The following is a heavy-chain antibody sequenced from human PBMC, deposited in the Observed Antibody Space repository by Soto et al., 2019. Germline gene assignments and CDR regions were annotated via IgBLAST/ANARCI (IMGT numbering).Heavy chain of an antibody. V-gene: IGHV4-39*01. D-gene: IGHD2-21*02. CDR2: IYYSGST. CDR3: ARHIVVVTAPCWFAP. Sequence: PSETLSLTCTVSGGSISSSSYYWGWIRQPPGKGLEWIGSIYYSGSTYYNPSLKSRVTISVDTSKNQFSLKLSSVTAADTAVYYCARHIVVVTAPCWFAPWGQGTLVTVSS. CDR1: GGSISSSSYY. J-gene: IGHJ5*02.